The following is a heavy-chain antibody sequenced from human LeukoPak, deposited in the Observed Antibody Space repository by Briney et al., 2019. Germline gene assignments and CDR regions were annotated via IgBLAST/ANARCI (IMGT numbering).Heavy chain of an antibody. V-gene: IGHV3-7*03. D-gene: IGHD2-15*01. J-gene: IGHJ4*02. Sequence: GGSLRLSCAASGFTFSSYWMSWVRQAPGKGLEWVANIKQDGSEKYYVDSVKGRFTISRDNAKNSLYLQMNSLRAEDTAVYYCARGVVVVAVEYFDYWGQGTLVTVSS. CDR2: IKQDGSEK. CDR3: ARGVVVVAVEYFDY. CDR1: GFTFSSYW.